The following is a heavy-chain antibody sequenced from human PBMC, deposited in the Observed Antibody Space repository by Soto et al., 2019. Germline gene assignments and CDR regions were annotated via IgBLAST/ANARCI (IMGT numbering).Heavy chain of an antibody. CDR2: VHSSGGN. D-gene: IGHD2-21*01. Sequence: QVQLQESGPGLVKPSGTLSLTCVASGVSVNNANWWPWVRQPPEKGLEWVGEVHSSGGNNYNSSLTGRVSITLDKCRNRLLLDLNFVTAAYTAVYFCATRDATPVDPISWGRGSPVSVSS. V-gene: IGHV4-4*02. CDR1: GVSVNNANW. J-gene: IGHJ5*02. CDR3: ATRDATPVDPIS.